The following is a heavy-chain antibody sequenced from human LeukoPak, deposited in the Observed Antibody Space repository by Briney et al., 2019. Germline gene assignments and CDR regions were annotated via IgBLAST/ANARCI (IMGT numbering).Heavy chain of an antibody. J-gene: IGHJ4*02. CDR3: ARDRKPYLEALRRGDYFDY. CDR1: GYTFTGYY. V-gene: IGHV1-46*01. Sequence: GASVKVSCKASGYTFTGYYMHWVRQAPGQGLEWMGKINPSGGSISYAQKFQGRVTMTRDMSTSTVYMELSSLRSEDTAVYYCARDRKPYLEALRRGDYFDYWGQGTLVTVSS. D-gene: IGHD3-16*01. CDR2: INPSGGSI.